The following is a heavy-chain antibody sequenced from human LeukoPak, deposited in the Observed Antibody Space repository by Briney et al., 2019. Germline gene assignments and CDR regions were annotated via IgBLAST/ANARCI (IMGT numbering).Heavy chain of an antibody. J-gene: IGHJ3*02. CDR2: ISGSGGST. CDR1: GFTFSSYG. Sequence: GGSLRLSCAASGFTFSSYGMHWVRQAPGKGLEWVSAISGSGGSTYYADSVKGRFTISRDNSKNTLYLQMNSLRAEDTAVYYCARDMIVVVITFDAFDIWGQGTMVTVSS. CDR3: ARDMIVVVITFDAFDI. D-gene: IGHD3-22*01. V-gene: IGHV3-23*01.